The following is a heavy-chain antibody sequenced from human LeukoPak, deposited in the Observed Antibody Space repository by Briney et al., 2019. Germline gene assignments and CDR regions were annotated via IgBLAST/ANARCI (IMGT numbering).Heavy chain of an antibody. CDR2: INPNSGGT. CDR1: GCTFTDYY. CDR3: AVFPGIVGGTPLRNDAFDI. D-gene: IGHD1-26*01. V-gene: IGHV1-2*02. Sequence: ASVKVSCKASGCTFTDYYMHWVRQAPGQGLEWMGWINPNSGGTNYTQKFQGRVTMTRDTSISTAYMELSRLRSDDTAVYYCAVFPGIVGGTPLRNDAFDIWGQGTMVTVSS. J-gene: IGHJ3*02.